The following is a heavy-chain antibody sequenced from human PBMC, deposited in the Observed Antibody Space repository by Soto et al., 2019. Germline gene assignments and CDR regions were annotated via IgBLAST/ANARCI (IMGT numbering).Heavy chain of an antibody. CDR3: AREKPYSSSWYHDY. CDR2: IYYSGST. CDR1: GGSISSGDYY. J-gene: IGHJ4*02. Sequence: SETLSLTCTVSGGSISSGDYYWSWIRQPPGKGLEWIGYIYYSGSTYYNPSLKSRVTISVDTSKNQFSLKLSSVTAADTAVYYCAREKPYSSSWYHDYWGQGTLVTVSS. D-gene: IGHD6-13*01. V-gene: IGHV4-30-4*01.